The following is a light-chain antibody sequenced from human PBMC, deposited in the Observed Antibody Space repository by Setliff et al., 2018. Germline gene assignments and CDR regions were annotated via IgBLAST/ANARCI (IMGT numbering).Light chain of an antibody. V-gene: IGKV1-13*02. CDR3: QQLESFPLT. J-gene: IGKJ4*01. CDR1: QDITSG. CDR2: DAS. Sequence: AVQLTQSPTSLSASVGDRVTISCRASQDITSGLAWYQQKPGEPPRVLIFDASTLEIGVPSRFSGGGSGTDFTLTISSLQPEDFATYYCQQLESFPLTFGGGTKVDIK.